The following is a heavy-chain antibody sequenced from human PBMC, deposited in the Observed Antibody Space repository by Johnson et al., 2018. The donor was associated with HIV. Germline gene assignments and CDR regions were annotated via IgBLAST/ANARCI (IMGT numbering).Heavy chain of an antibody. J-gene: IGHJ3*02. Sequence: VQLVESGGGVVQPGGSLRLSCAASGLNFRGYGMHWVRQAPGKGLEWVGRIKSKTDGGTTDYAAPVKSRFTISRGDAKNTRYLQMNSLKTEDTAVYYCTTGRLLAAFDIWGQGTIVTVSS. CDR2: IKSKTDGGTT. D-gene: IGHD2-21*02. CDR1: GLNFRGYG. V-gene: IGHV3-15*01. CDR3: TTGRLLAAFDI.